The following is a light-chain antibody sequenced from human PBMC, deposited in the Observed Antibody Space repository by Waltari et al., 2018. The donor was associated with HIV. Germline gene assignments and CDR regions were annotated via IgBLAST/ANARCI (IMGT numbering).Light chain of an antibody. CDR3: AAWDDSLNVV. CDR2: RNM. Sequence: QSVLTQPPSASGTPGQRVTISCSGSSSKIGSNTVNWYQQLPGTAPKLPIYRNMQRPSGVPDRFSGSKSGTSASLAISGLQSEDEADYYCAAWDDSLNVVFGGGTKLTVL. J-gene: IGLJ2*01. V-gene: IGLV1-44*01. CDR1: SSKIGSNT.